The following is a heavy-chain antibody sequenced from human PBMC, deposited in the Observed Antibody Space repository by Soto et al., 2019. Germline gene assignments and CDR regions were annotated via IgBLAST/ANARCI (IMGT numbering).Heavy chain of an antibody. J-gene: IGHJ5*02. CDR3: ARLVITGAAIDWFDP. V-gene: IGHV4-4*07. CDR1: GGSISSYY. CDR2: IYTSGST. Sequence: QVQLQVSGPGLVKPSETLSLTCTVSGGSISSYYWSWIRQPAGKGLEWIGRIYTSGSTNYNPSLKSRVTTSVDTSKNQFSLKLSSVTAADTAVYYCARLVITGAAIDWFDPWGQGTLVTVSS. D-gene: IGHD3-22*01.